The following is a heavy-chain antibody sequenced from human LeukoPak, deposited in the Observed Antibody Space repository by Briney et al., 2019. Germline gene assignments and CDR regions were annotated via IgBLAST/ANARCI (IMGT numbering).Heavy chain of an antibody. CDR3: ARGDGSGSGRWFDP. D-gene: IGHD3-10*01. CDR2: IYHTGST. Sequence: SETLSLTCTVSGASISSGTYSWSWIRQPPGGGLEWIGYIYHTGSTYYNPSLKGRVTISVDRSKNQFSLNLNFVTAADTALYYCARGDGSGSGRWFDPWGQGTLITVSS. J-gene: IGHJ5*02. V-gene: IGHV4-30-2*01. CDR1: GASISSGTYS.